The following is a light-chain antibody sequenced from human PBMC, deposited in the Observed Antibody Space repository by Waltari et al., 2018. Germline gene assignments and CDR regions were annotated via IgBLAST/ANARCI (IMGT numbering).Light chain of an antibody. CDR1: QNINNY. Sequence: DIQMTQSPSSLSASVGDRVTITCRASQNINNYLNWYHQTPGKAPKLLIYATSNLQSGVPSRFSVSGSGTDFTLTISSLQPEDFATYYCQQSYAIPLTFGGGTKVEI. J-gene: IGKJ4*01. V-gene: IGKV1-39*01. CDR3: QQSYAIPLT. CDR2: ATS.